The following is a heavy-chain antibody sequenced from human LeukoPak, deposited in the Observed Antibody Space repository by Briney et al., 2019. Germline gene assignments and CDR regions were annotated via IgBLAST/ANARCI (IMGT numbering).Heavy chain of an antibody. V-gene: IGHV3-21*01. CDR2: ISSSSSYI. Sequence: GGSLRLSCAASGFTFSSYSMNWVRQAPGKGLEWVSSISSSSSYIYYADSVKGRFTISRDDAKNSLYLQMNSLRAEDTAVYYCARVATYYDFWSGYYREYYFDYWGQGTLVTVSS. CDR1: GFTFSSYS. D-gene: IGHD3-3*01. CDR3: ARVATYYDFWSGYYREYYFDY. J-gene: IGHJ4*02.